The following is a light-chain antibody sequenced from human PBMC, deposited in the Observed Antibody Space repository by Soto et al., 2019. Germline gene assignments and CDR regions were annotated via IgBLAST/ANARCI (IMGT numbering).Light chain of an antibody. CDR2: TTS. J-gene: IGKJ1*01. V-gene: IGKV1-39*01. CDR3: QQGFSRPRT. CDR1: QSISND. Sequence: DIQMTQSPSSLSASVGDRVTITCRASQSISNDLTWYQQRPGKAPKLLMYTTSNLERGVPSRFSGSGSGTDFTLTINNLQPEDFGTYFCQQGFSRPRTFGLGTTVEVK.